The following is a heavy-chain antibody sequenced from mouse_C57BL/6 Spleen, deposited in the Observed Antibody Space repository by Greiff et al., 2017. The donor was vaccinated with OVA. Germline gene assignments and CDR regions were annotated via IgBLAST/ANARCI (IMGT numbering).Heavy chain of an antibody. V-gene: IGHV1-42*01. CDR3: ARDGTGTY. CDR1: GYSFTGYY. CDR2: INPSTGGT. J-gene: IGHJ3*01. D-gene: IGHD4-1*01. Sequence: VQLQQSGPELVKPGASVKISCKASGYSFTGYYMNWVKQSPEKSLEWIGEINPSTGGTTYNQKFKAKATLTVDKSSSTAYMQLKSLTSEDSAVYYCARDGTGTYWGQGTLVTVSA.